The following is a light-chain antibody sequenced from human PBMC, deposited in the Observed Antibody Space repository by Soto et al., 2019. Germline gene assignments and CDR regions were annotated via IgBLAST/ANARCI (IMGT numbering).Light chain of an antibody. CDR1: QSVSSY. CDR2: DAS. J-gene: IGKJ3*01. CDR3: QQRSNWPPGFT. V-gene: IGKV3-11*01. Sequence: EIVLTQSPATLSLSPGERATLSCRASQSVSSYLAWYQQKPGQAPRLLIYDASNRATGIPARFSGSGSGTDLTLTISSLEPADFAVYYCQQRSNWPPGFTFGPGTKVAIK.